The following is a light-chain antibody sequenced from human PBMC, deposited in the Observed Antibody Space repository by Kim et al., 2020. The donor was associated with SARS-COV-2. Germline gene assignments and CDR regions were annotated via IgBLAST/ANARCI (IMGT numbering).Light chain of an antibody. V-gene: IGLV1-44*01. Sequence: QSALTQPPSASGTPGQRVTISCSGSSSNIGSNTVNWYQQLPGTAPKLLIHSNDERPSGVPDRFSGSKSGTSASLAISGLQSEDEADYSCAAWDDSLNDYVFGTGTKVTVL. CDR2: SND. CDR1: SSNIGSNT. J-gene: IGLJ1*01. CDR3: AAWDDSLNDYV.